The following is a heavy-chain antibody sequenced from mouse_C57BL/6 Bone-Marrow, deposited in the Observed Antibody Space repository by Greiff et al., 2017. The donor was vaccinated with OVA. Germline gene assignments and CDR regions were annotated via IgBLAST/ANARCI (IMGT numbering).Heavy chain of an antibody. J-gene: IGHJ4*01. D-gene: IGHD2-3*01. Sequence: EVHLVESGEGLVKPGGSLKLSCAASGFTFSSYAMSWVRQTPEQRLEWVAYISSGGDYIYYADTVKGRFTISRDNARNTLYLQMSSLKSEDTAMYYCTRDQSPYDPYYYAMDYWGQGTSVTVSS. CDR2: ISSGGDYI. V-gene: IGHV5-9-1*02. CDR3: TRDQSPYDPYYYAMDY. CDR1: GFTFSSYA.